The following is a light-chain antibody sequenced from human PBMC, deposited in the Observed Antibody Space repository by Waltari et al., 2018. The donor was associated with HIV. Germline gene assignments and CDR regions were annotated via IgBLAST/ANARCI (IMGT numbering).Light chain of an antibody. CDR1: NSNVGSHY. CDR3: AVWDDTLNGPV. Sequence: QSVLTQPPSTSGTSGQRVTISCSGSNSNVGSHYIYWYRQFPGAAPKLLIYRNKQRPSGVADRFSGSKSGTSASLAISGLRSGDEADYYCAVWDDTLNGPVFGGGTRVTVL. J-gene: IGLJ2*01. CDR2: RNK. V-gene: IGLV1-47*01.